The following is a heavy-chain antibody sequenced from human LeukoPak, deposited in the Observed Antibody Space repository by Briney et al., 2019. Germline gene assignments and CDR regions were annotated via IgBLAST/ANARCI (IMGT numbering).Heavy chain of an antibody. D-gene: IGHD6-19*01. V-gene: IGHV1-46*01. Sequence: GASVKVSCKASGYTFTSYGISWVRQAPGQGLEWMGIINPSGGSTSYAQKFQGRVTMTRDTSTSTVYMELSSLRSEDTAVYYCARGLGLGAFDIWGQGTMVTVSS. CDR1: GYTFTSYG. J-gene: IGHJ3*02. CDR3: ARGLGLGAFDI. CDR2: INPSGGST.